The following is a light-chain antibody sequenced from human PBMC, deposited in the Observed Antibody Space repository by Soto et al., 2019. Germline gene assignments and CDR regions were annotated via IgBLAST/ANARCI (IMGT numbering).Light chain of an antibody. J-gene: IGKJ4*01. CDR1: QNIFTY. Sequence: DIQVTQSPSSLSASVGDRVTITCRASQNIFTYLNWYQQRPGQAPNLLIYATSNLQSGVPSRFSGSGSGTDFTLTISSLQPEDFATYYCQQYNDWPPLTFGGGTKVEI. CDR2: ATS. V-gene: IGKV1-39*01. CDR3: QQYNDWPPLT.